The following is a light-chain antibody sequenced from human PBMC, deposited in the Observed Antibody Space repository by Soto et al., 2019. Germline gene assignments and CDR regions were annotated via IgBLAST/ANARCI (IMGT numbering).Light chain of an antibody. J-gene: IGKJ5*01. CDR1: QDISNY. CDR3: QQCHATPLT. Sequence: DIHMTQSPSSLSASVGDIVTITSQASQDISNYLNWYQQKPGKAPNLLIFGAKTLQSGVTSRFSGSGYGTDFTLTITTLQPEDVGIYYCQQCHATPLTVGQGTRLEIK. CDR2: GAK. V-gene: IGKV1-39*01.